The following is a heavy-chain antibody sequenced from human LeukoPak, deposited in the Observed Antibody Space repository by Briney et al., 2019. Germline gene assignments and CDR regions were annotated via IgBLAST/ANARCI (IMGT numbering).Heavy chain of an antibody. D-gene: IGHD6-6*01. Sequence: ASVKVSCKASGYTFTGYYMHWVRQAPGQGLEWMGWINPNSGGTNYALKFQGRVTMTRDTSISTAYMELSRLRSDDTAVYYCARDSIYSSSGYYYGMDVWGQGTTVTVSS. J-gene: IGHJ6*02. V-gene: IGHV1-2*02. CDR1: GYTFTGYY. CDR3: ARDSIYSSSGYYYGMDV. CDR2: INPNSGGT.